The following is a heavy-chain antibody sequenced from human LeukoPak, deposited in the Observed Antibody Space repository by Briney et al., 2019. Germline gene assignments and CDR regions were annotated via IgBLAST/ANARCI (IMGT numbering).Heavy chain of an antibody. J-gene: IGHJ4*02. D-gene: IGHD3-3*01. CDR1: GGSISSSSYY. V-gene: IGHV4-39*01. CDR2: IYYSGST. Sequence: PSETLSLTCTVSGGSISSSSYYWGWIRQPPGKGLEWIGSIYYSGSTYHNPSLKSRVTISVDTSKNQFSLKLSSVTAADTAVYYCARSTYYDFWSGYAANFDYWGQGTLVTVSS. CDR3: ARSTYYDFWSGYAANFDY.